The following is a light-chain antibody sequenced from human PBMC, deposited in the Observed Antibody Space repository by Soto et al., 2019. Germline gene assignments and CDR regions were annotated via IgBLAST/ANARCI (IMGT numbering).Light chain of an antibody. Sequence: QSALTQPASVSGSPGQSITISCTGTSSDIGGYNYVSWYQQHPGKAPKLIIYDVSNRPSGVSNRFSGSKSGNTASLTISGLQAEDEADYYCSSYTCSSTWVFGGGTKLTVL. CDR2: DVS. CDR1: SSDIGGYNY. V-gene: IGLV2-14*01. J-gene: IGLJ3*02. CDR3: SSYTCSSTWV.